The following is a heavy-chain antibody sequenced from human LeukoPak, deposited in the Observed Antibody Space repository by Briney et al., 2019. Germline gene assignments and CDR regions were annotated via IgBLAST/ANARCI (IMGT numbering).Heavy chain of an antibody. CDR3: ARGSWVGSSGGGSCCFDY. D-gene: IGHD2-15*01. CDR2: MNPNNGNT. J-gene: IGHJ4*02. CDR1: GFTFTGYD. Sequence: GASVKVSCKASGFTFTGYDINWVRQASGQGLEWMGWMNPNNGNTGYAQKFQGRVTITRDTSASTAYMELSSLRSEDTAVYYCARGSWVGSSGGGSCCFDYWGQGTLVTVSS. V-gene: IGHV1-8*01.